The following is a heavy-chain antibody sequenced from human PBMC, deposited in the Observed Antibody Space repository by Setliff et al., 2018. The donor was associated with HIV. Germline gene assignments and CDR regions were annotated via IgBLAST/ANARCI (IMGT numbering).Heavy chain of an antibody. CDR3: ARAPNSPYYSNFWYADH. V-gene: IGHV5-51*01. J-gene: IGHJ5*02. D-gene: IGHD3-22*01. CDR1: GYSFTTYW. CDR2: LYPGDSDI. Sequence: GESLKISCKTSGYSFTTYWIGWVRQMPGKGLEWMALLYPGDSDIRYSPSFQSQVTVSADESIGTAYLQWNSLKASDTALYFCARAPNSPYYSNFWYADHWGQGTLVTVSS.